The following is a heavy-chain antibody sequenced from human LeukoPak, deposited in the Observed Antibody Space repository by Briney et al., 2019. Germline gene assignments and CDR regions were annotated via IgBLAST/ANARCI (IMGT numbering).Heavy chain of an antibody. J-gene: IGHJ6*03. CDR2: MNHNSGNT. CDR1: GYTFTSYD. Sequence: ASVKVSCQASGYTFTSYDINWVRQATGQGLEWMGRMNHNSGNTGYAQNFQGRVTITRNTSISTAYMELSSLRSEDTAVYYCASGDGSYSSYYYMDVWGKGTTVTVSS. D-gene: IGHD1-26*01. V-gene: IGHV1-8*03. CDR3: ASGDGSYSSYYYMDV.